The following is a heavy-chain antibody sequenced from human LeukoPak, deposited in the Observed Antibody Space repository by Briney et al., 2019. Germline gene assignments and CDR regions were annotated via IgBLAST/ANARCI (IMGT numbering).Heavy chain of an antibody. CDR1: GFTFSGHW. CDR3: AREGGIAVASYMDV. CDR2: IKQDGSEK. Sequence: SGGSLRLSCAASGFTFSGHWMTWVRQAPGRGLEWVANIKQDGSEKYYVDSGKGRFTISRDNAKNSLYLQMNSLRAEDTAVYYCAREGGIAVASYMDVWGKGTTVTVSS. J-gene: IGHJ6*03. D-gene: IGHD6-19*01. V-gene: IGHV3-7*01.